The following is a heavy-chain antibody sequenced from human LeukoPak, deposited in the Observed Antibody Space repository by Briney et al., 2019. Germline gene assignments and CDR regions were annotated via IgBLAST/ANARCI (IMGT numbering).Heavy chain of an antibody. CDR3: AREGIVGATDAFDQ. Sequence: PGGSLRLSCAASGFIFSDYYMSWIRQAPGKGLEWVSYISSSSSGYTNYADSVKGRFTISRDNAKNSLYLQMNSLRVEDTAVYYCAREGIVGATDAFDQWGQGTVVSVSA. V-gene: IGHV3-11*06. CDR2: ISSSSSGYT. J-gene: IGHJ4*02. D-gene: IGHD1-26*01. CDR1: GFIFSDYY.